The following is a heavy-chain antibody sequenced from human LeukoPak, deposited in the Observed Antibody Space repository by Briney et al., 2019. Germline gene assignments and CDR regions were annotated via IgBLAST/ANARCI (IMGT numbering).Heavy chain of an antibody. D-gene: IGHD3-10*01. Sequence: GGSLRLSCAASGFTFGSYSMNWVRQAPGKGLEWVSAISGSGGSTYYADSVKGRFTISRDNSKNTLYLQMNSLRAEDTAVYYCAKDNTYGSGGVFDYWGQGTLVTVSS. J-gene: IGHJ4*02. CDR2: ISGSGGST. CDR3: AKDNTYGSGGVFDY. V-gene: IGHV3-23*01. CDR1: GFTFGSYS.